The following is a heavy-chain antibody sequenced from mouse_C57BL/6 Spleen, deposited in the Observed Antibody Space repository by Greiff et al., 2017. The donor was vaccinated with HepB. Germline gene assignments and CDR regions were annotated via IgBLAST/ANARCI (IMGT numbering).Heavy chain of an antibody. CDR1: GYTFTSYW. J-gene: IGHJ2*01. V-gene: IGHV1-61*01. CDR2: IYPSDSET. CDR3: ARGDYDSYYFDY. Sequence: QVQLQQPGAELVRPGSSVKLSCKASGYTFTSYWMDWVKQRPGQGLEWIGNIYPSDSETHYNQKFKDKATLTVDKSSSTAYMQLSSLTSEDSAVYYCARGDYDSYYFDYWGQGTTLTVSS. D-gene: IGHD2-4*01.